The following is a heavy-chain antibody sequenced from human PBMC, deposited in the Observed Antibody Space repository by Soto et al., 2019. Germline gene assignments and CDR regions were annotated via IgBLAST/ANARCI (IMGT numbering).Heavy chain of an antibody. CDR3: ARLRVEVTPPYSFHGVDV. Sequence: SGPTLVNPTETVTLTCTFSGFSLYTRGMCVSWFRQPPGKALEWLAFIVWDGDEFYSTSLKTRLTISKDTSKRHVALKVTNMDPGDTGTYFCARLRVEVTPPYSFHGVDVWGQGTTVTVSS. CDR2: IVWDGDE. J-gene: IGHJ6*02. D-gene: IGHD2-21*02. V-gene: IGHV2-70*12. CDR1: GFSLYTRGMC.